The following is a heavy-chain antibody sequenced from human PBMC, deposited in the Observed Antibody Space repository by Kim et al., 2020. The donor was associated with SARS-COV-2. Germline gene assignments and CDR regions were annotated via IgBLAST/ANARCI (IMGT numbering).Heavy chain of an antibody. CDR3: ARRSIVGATMAPGDY. CDR1: GYSFTSYW. V-gene: IGHV5-51*01. CDR2: IYPGDSDT. J-gene: IGHJ4*02. D-gene: IGHD1-26*01. Sequence: GESLKISCKGSGYSFTSYWIGWVRQMPGKGLEWMGIIYPGDSDTRYSPSFQGQVTISADKSISTAYLQWSSLKASDTAMYYCARRSIVGATMAPGDYCGQGTLVTVSS.